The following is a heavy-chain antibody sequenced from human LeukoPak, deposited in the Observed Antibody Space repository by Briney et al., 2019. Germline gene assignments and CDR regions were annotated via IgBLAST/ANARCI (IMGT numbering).Heavy chain of an antibody. J-gene: IGHJ4*02. CDR1: GFTFSSYA. V-gene: IGHV3-30*01. CDR2: ISYDGSNK. CDR3: ARDGCGYNMVDY. Sequence: GGSLRLSCAASGFTFSSYAMHWVRQAPGKGLEWVAVISYDGSNKYYADSVKGRFTISRDNSKNTLYLQMNSLRAEDTAVYYCARDGCGYNMVDYWGQGTLVTVSS. D-gene: IGHD5-24*01.